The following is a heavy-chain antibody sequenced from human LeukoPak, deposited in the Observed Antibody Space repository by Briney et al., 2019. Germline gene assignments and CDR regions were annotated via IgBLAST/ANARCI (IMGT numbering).Heavy chain of an antibody. CDR1: GFTVSNNH. CDR2: IFSGGST. Sequence: GSLRLSCAASGFTVSNNHMIWVRQAPGKGLEWVSVIFSGGSTYYADSVKGGFTISRDNSKNMVYLQMNSLRVEDTAVYYCAREPRRLGDLLTIWGQGTMVTVSS. CDR3: AREPRRLGDLLTI. D-gene: IGHD3-16*01. V-gene: IGHV3-66*01. J-gene: IGHJ3*02.